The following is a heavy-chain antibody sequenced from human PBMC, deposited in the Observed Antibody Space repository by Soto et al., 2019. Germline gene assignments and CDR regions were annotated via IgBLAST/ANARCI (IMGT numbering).Heavy chain of an antibody. CDR3: ARLLTEGATYREDAFDM. V-gene: IGHV1-18*01. CDR1: GYTFTSHG. D-gene: IGHD1-26*01. CDR2: ISTYNGKT. J-gene: IGHJ3*02. Sequence: QLQLVQSGGEVKTPGASVKVSCTTSGYTFTSHGISWVRQAPGQGLEWMGWISTYNGKTDYAQKFQGRVTMTADTRTSTVYMEARSLRSDDTAVYYCARLLTEGATYREDAFDMWGQGTKVTVSS.